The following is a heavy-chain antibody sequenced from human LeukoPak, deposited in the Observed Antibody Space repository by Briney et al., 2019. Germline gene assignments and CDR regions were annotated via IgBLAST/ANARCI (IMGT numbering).Heavy chain of an antibody. CDR3: ARGGYGAYMG. Sequence: GGSLRLSCAASGFTFSRYSMNWVRQAPGKGLVWVSGLNSDGSITGYVDSVKGRFTISRDNAKNTLYLQMNTLRAEDTAVYYCARGGYGAYMGWGQGNLVTVSS. V-gene: IGHV3-74*01. CDR2: LNSDGSIT. CDR1: GFTFSRYS. D-gene: IGHD4-17*01. J-gene: IGHJ4*02.